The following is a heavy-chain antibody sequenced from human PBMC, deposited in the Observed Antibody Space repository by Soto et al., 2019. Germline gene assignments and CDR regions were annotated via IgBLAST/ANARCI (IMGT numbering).Heavy chain of an antibody. Sequence: GGSLRLSCAASGFTFDDYAMHWVRQAPGKGLEWVSGISWNSGSIGYADSVKGRFSISRDNDKNSLYLQMNSLRAEDTALYYCAKDDAFDIWGQGTMVTVSS. CDR1: GFTFDDYA. J-gene: IGHJ3*02. CDR3: AKDDAFDI. V-gene: IGHV3-9*01. CDR2: ISWNSGSI.